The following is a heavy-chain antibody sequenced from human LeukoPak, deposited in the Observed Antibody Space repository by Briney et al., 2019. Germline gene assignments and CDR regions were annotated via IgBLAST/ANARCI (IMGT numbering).Heavy chain of an antibody. CDR2: IYYSGST. V-gene: IGHV4-59*01. Sequence: SETLSLTCTVSGGSISSYYWSWIRQLPGKGLEWIGYIYYSGSTNYNPSLKSRVTISVDTSKNQFSLKLSSVTAADTAVYYCASGPYCSSTSCYGWYVDYWGQGTLVTVSS. J-gene: IGHJ4*02. CDR3: ASGPYCSSTSCYGWYVDY. CDR1: GGSISSYY. D-gene: IGHD2-2*01.